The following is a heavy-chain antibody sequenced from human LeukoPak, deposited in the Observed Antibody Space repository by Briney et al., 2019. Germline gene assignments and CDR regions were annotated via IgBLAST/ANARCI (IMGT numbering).Heavy chain of an antibody. J-gene: IGHJ4*02. Sequence: GGSLRLSCAASGNYWMHWVRQSPGKGLVWVSHINSDGSWTSYADSVKGRFTISKDNAKNTVYLQMNSLRAEDTAVYYCVSFYETYWGRGTLVTVSS. CDR3: VSFYETY. V-gene: IGHV3-74*01. CDR2: INSDGSWT. D-gene: IGHD2/OR15-2a*01. CDR1: GNYW.